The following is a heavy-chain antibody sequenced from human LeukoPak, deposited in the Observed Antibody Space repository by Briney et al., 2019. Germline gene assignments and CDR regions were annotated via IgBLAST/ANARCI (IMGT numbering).Heavy chain of an antibody. V-gene: IGHV1-2*02. J-gene: IGHJ4*02. Sequence: ASVKVSCKASGYTFTGYYMHWVRQAPGQGLEWMGWINPNSGGTNYAQKFQGRVTMTRDTSISTAYMELRSLRSDDTAVYYCARDIYSSGYYSGYFDYWGQGTLVTVSS. CDR1: GYTFTGYY. D-gene: IGHD3-22*01. CDR3: ARDIYSSGYYSGYFDY. CDR2: INPNSGGT.